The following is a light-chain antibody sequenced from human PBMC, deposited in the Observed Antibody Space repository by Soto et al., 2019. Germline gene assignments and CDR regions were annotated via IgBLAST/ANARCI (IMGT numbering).Light chain of an antibody. J-gene: IGLJ1*01. CDR3: NSYTSSSTPGYV. Sequence: QSALTQPASVSGSPGQSITISCSGTSNDVGGYDYVSWYQQHPGKAPILVIYEVSNRPSWVSNRFSGSKSGNTASLTISRLQPEDEADYYCNSYTSSSTPGYVFGTGTKLTVL. CDR2: EVS. CDR1: SNDVGGYDY. V-gene: IGLV2-14*01.